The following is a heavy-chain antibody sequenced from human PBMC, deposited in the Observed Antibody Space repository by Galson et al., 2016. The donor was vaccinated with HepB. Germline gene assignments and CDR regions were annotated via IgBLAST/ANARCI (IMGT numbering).Heavy chain of an antibody. CDR1: GETFSGNS. J-gene: IGHJ4*02. CDR3: ATGPTWFAYFDY. Sequence: SVKVSCKASGETFSGNSINWVRQAPGQRFEWMGWINAGNGHTKYSQKFQGRVTINRDTSANTAYMELSSLRSEDTAVYYCATGPTWFAYFDYWGQGILVTVSS. V-gene: IGHV1-3*01. CDR2: INAGNGHT. D-gene: IGHD3-10*01.